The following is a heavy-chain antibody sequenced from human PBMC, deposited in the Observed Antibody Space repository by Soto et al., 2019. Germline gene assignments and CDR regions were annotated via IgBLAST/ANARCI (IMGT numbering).Heavy chain of an antibody. J-gene: IGHJ6*03. CDR1: GFTFSSYA. Sequence: GGSLRLSCAASGFTFSSYAMSWVRQAPGKGLEWVSAISGSGGSTYYADSVKGRFTISRGNSKNTLYLQMNSLRAEDTAVYYCAKDGRNYDFWSGYYSHYYYYMDVWGKGTTVTVSS. V-gene: IGHV3-23*01. CDR2: ISGSGGST. CDR3: AKDGRNYDFWSGYYSHYYYYMDV. D-gene: IGHD3-3*01.